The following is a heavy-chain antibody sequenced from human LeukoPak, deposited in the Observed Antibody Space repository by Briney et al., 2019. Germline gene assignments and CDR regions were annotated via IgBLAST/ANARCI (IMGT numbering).Heavy chain of an antibody. D-gene: IGHD6-13*01. CDR2: IYYSGST. V-gene: IGHV4-59*01. CDR3: ARGSWSRFDY. J-gene: IGHJ4*02. CDR1: GGSFSGYY. Sequence: PSETLSLTCAVYGGSFSGYYWSWIRQPPGKGLEWIGYIYYSGSTNYNPSLKSRVTISVDTSKNQFSLKLSSVTAADTAVYYCARGSWSRFDYWGQGTLVTVSS.